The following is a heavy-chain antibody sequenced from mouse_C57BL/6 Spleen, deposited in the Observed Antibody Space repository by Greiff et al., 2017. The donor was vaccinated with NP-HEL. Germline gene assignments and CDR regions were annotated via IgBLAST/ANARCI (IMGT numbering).Heavy chain of an antibody. J-gene: IGHJ4*01. CDR3: ARSAQRNAMDY. V-gene: IGHV1-82*01. CDR2: IYPGDGDT. D-gene: IGHD3-2*02. Sequence: QVQLQQPGPELVKPGASVKISCKASGYAFSSSWMNWVKQRPGKGLEWIGRIYPGDGDTNYNGKFKGKATLTADKSSSTAYMQRSSLTSEDSAVYFCARSAQRNAMDYWGQGTSVTVSS. CDR1: GYAFSSSW.